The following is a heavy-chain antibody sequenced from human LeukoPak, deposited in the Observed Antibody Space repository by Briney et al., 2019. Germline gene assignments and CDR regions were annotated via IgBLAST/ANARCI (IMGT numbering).Heavy chain of an antibody. Sequence: RPGESLKISCKGSGYSFTSYWIGWARQMPGKGLEWMGIIYPGDSDTRYSPSFQGQVTISVDKSISTAYLQWSSLKASDTAMYYCATVAPYSSSSSPLWDWGQGTLVTVSS. CDR1: GYSFTSYW. J-gene: IGHJ4*02. CDR2: IYPGDSDT. D-gene: IGHD6-6*01. V-gene: IGHV5-51*01. CDR3: ATVAPYSSSSSPLWD.